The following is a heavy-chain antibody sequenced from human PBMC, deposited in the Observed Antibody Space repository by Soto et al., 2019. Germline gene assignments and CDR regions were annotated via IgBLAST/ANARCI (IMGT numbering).Heavy chain of an antibody. D-gene: IGHD2-2*01. V-gene: IGHV3-74*01. CDR2: INSAASHT. CDR1: GFTFSTYW. J-gene: IGHJ5*02. Sequence: EVQLVESGGGLVQPGGSLRLSCAASGFTFSTYWMHWIRQVPGKGLEWVSRINSAASHTYYADSVKGRFTISRDNAKNTLHLEMNTLSPEDTAVHYSFRAGHCIPTSCNGNGFDPWGQGTLVTVSS. CDR3: FRAGHCIPTSCNGNGFDP.